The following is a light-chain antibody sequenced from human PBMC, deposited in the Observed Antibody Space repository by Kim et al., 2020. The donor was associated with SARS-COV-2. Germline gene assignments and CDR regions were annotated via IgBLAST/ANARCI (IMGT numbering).Light chain of an antibody. V-gene: IGLV3-1*01. J-gene: IGLJ3*02. CDR3: QAWDSSTKGV. CDR1: KLGDKY. CDR2: QDT. Sequence: SPGQTASITCSGDKLGDKYVCWYQQKPGQSPVLVIYQDTKRPSGIPERFSGSNSGNTATLTISGTQAMDEADYYCQAWDSSTKGVFGGGTKLTVL.